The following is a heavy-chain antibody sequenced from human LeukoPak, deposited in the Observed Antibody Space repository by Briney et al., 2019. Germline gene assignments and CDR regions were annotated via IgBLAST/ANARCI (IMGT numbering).Heavy chain of an antibody. CDR2: ISYDGNYK. Sequence: GGSLRLSCAASGFTFSSYAIHWVRPAPGKGLGWGSVISYDGNYKYYTDSVTGRFTVSRDDSQSMLFLQMNSLRPEDTAVYYCARVLGAGYGATNLAYWGQGTLVTVSS. V-gene: IGHV3-30-3*01. D-gene: IGHD1-26*01. CDR1: GFTFSSYA. J-gene: IGHJ4*02. CDR3: ARVLGAGYGATNLAY.